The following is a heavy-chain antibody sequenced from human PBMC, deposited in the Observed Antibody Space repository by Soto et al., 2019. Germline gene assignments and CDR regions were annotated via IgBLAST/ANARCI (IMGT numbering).Heavy chain of an antibody. J-gene: IGHJ6*02. CDR2: ISSSSRTI. D-gene: IGHD6-19*01. CDR1: GFTLGTYS. Sequence: GGSLRLSCAASGFTLGTYSMNWVRQAPGRGLEWVSYISSSSRTIYYADSVKGRFTMSRDNAENSLHLQMNSLRDEDTAVYYWARQSTLAVAGTDYYHYGMDVWGQGTTVTVSS. CDR3: ARQSTLAVAGTDYYHYGMDV. V-gene: IGHV3-48*02.